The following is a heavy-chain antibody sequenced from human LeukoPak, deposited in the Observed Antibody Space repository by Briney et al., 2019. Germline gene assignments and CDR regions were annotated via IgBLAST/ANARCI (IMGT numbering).Heavy chain of an antibody. Sequence: SETLSLTCTVSGGSISSYYWSWIRQPPGKGLEWIGYIYYSGNTNCNPSLKSRVTISIDTSKNQFSLKLTSVTAADTALYYCARSLKSNSRDAFDIWGQGTMVTVSS. V-gene: IGHV4-59*01. J-gene: IGHJ3*02. CDR2: IYYSGNT. D-gene: IGHD2/OR15-2a*01. CDR1: GGSISSYY. CDR3: ARSLKSNSRDAFDI.